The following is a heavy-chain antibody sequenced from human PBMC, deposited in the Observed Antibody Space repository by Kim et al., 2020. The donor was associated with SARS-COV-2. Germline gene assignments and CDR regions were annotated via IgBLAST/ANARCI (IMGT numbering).Heavy chain of an antibody. CDR3: ARAAVDRGQIYYFDY. D-gene: IGHD2-15*01. J-gene: IGHJ4*02. Sequence: DSVKGRFTISRDNSKNTLYLQMNSLRAEDMAVYYCARAAVDRGQIYYFDYWGQGTLVTVSS. V-gene: IGHV3-53*01.